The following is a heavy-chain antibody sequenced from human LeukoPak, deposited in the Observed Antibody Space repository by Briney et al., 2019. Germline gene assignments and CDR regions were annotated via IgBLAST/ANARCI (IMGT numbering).Heavy chain of an antibody. D-gene: IGHD6-19*01. Sequence: GGSLRLSCAASGFTVSSNYMSWVRQAPGKGLEWVSVIYSGGSTYYADSVKGRFTISRDDSKNTLYLQMNSLRAEDTAVYYCARALEYSSGWLVFQHWGQGTLVTVSS. CDR2: IYSGGST. V-gene: IGHV3-53*01. CDR3: ARALEYSSGWLVFQH. J-gene: IGHJ1*01. CDR1: GFTVSSNY.